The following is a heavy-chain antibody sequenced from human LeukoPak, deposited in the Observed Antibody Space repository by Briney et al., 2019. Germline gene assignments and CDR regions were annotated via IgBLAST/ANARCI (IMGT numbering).Heavy chain of an antibody. J-gene: IGHJ5*02. CDR2: INPSGGST. V-gene: IGHV1-46*03. D-gene: IGHD2-2*01. CDR3: ARGYCSSTSCSQRPNWFDP. Sequence: ASVKVSCKASGYTFTSYYMHWVRQAPGQGLEWMGIINPSGGSTSDAQKFQGRVTMTRDTSTSTVYMELSSLRSEDTAVYYCARGYCSSTSCSQRPNWFDPWGQGTLVTVSS. CDR1: GYTFTSYY.